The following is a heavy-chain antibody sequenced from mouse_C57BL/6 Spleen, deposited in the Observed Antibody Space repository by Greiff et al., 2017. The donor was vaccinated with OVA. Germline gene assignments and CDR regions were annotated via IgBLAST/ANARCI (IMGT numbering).Heavy chain of an antibody. Sequence: EVKLVESGEGLVKPGGSLKLSCAASGFTFSSYAMSWVRQTPETRLEWVAYISSGGDYIYYADTVKGRFTISRDNARNTLYLQMSSLKSEDTAMDYCTREGYYTYYYAMDYWGQGTSVTVSS. CDR2: ISSGGDYI. CDR1: GFTFSSYA. D-gene: IGHD2-3*01. V-gene: IGHV5-9-1*02. J-gene: IGHJ4*01. CDR3: TREGYYTYYYAMDY.